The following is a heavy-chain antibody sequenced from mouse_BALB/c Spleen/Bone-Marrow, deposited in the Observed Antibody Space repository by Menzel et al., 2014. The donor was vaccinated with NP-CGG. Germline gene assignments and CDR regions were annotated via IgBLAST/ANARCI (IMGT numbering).Heavy chain of an antibody. CDR3: ARQGTGTGYFVY. V-gene: IGHV5-9*02. Sequence: DVMLVESGGGLVKPGGSLKLSCAASGFAFSSYDMSWVRQTPEKRLEWVATFSSGDNYTYYPDSVKGRFTLSRDNARNTLYLQMTSLRAEDTAFYYCARQGTGTGYFVYWGQGTTLTISS. CDR2: FSSGDNYT. D-gene: IGHD4-1*01. J-gene: IGHJ2*01. CDR1: GFAFSSYD.